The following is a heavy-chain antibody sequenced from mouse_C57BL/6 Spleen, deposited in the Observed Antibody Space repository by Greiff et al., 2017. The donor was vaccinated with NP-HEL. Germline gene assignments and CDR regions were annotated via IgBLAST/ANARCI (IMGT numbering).Heavy chain of an antibody. Sequence: QVQLQQPGAELVKPGASVKLSCKASGYTFTSYWMHWVKQRPGQGLEWIGMIHPNSGSTNYNEKFKSKATLTVDKSSSTAYMQLSSLKSEDSAVYYSARSEDYYSNPNAMDYWGQGTSVTVSS. CDR3: ARSEDYYSNPNAMDY. CDR2: IHPNSGST. V-gene: IGHV1-64*01. J-gene: IGHJ4*01. D-gene: IGHD2-5*01. CDR1: GYTFTSYW.